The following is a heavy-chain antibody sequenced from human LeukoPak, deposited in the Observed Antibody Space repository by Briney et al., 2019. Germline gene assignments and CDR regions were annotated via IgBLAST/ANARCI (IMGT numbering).Heavy chain of an antibody. CDR2: IIPIFGTA. V-gene: IGHV1-69*13. Sequence: PAASVKVSCTASGGTFSSYAISWVRQAPGQGLEWMGGIIPIFGTANYAQKFQGRVTITADESTSTAYMELSSLRSEDTAVYYCARDANWNGSDWGQGTLVTVSS. CDR3: ARDANWNGSD. CDR1: GGTFSSYA. J-gene: IGHJ4*02. D-gene: IGHD1-1*01.